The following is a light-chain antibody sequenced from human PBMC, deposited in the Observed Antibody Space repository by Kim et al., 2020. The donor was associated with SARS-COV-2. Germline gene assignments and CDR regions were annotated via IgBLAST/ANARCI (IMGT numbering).Light chain of an antibody. V-gene: IGLV3-21*01. CDR2: YDR. Sequence: PGQTARITCGGNNIGGHSVHWYQQKPGQAPVLVIYYDRARPSGIPERFSGSKAATTATLTISRVEAGDEADYYCQVWDTDTDDYVFGTGTKVTVL. CDR1: NIGGHS. J-gene: IGLJ1*01. CDR3: QVWDTDTDDYV.